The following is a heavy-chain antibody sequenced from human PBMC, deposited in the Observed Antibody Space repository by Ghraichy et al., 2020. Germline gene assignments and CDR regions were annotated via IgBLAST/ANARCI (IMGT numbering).Heavy chain of an antibody. J-gene: IGHJ4*02. CDR1: GFTSSSYA. V-gene: IGHV3-23*01. CDR3: AKRRYSNSGSFDY. CDR2: INDNGGST. Sequence: GSLRLSCAASGFTSSSYAMSLVRQAPGKGLEWVSAINDNGGSTLYADSVKGRFTISRDNSKNTLYLQMNSLRAEDTAVYNCAKRRYSNSGSFDYWGQGTLVTVSS. D-gene: IGHD6-13*01.